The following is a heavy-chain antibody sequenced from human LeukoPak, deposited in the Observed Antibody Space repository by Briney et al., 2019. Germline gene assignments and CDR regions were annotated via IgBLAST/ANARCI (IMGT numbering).Heavy chain of an antibody. V-gene: IGHV3-66*02. CDR2: IYSGGST. Sequence: GGSLRLSCAASGFTVSSNYMSWVRQAPGKGLEWVSVIYSGGSTYYADSVKGRFTISRDNSKNTLYLQMNSLRAEDTAVYYCARGQTYYDFWSGYRGYYYYYMDVWGRGTTVTVSS. CDR1: GFTVSSNY. D-gene: IGHD3-3*01. CDR3: ARGQTYYDFWSGYRGYYYYYMDV. J-gene: IGHJ6*03.